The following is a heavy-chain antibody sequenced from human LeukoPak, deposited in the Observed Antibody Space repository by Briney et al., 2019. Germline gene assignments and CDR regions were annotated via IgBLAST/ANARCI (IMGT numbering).Heavy chain of an antibody. Sequence: GGSLRLSCTASGFTFNFHAMHWVRQAPGKGLEWVALMSYDGNNKYYADSVKGRFTISRDNAKNSLYLQMNSLRAEDTAVYYCARDAAGGYNWFDPWGQGTLVTVSS. CDR2: MSYDGNNK. D-gene: IGHD6-13*01. J-gene: IGHJ5*02. CDR1: GFTFNFHA. CDR3: ARDAAGGYNWFDP. V-gene: IGHV3-30-3*01.